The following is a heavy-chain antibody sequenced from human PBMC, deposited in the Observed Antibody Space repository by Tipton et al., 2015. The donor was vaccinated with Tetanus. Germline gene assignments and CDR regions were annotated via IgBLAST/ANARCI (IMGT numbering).Heavy chain of an antibody. CDR1: GGSISSGGYY. Sequence: TLSLTCTVSGGSISSGGYYWSWIRQHPGKGLEWIGDIYYSGSTYYNPSLKSRATISGDTSKNQFSLKLNSVTAADTAVYYCARDQARGARGWNYFDYWGQGTLVTVSS. CDR2: IYYSGST. CDR3: ARDQARGARGWNYFDY. D-gene: IGHD1-26*01. V-gene: IGHV4-31*03. J-gene: IGHJ4*02.